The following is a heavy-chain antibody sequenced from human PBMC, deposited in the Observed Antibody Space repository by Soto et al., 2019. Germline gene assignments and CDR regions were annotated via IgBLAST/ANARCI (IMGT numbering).Heavy chain of an antibody. CDR1: GFTFTSSA. CDR2: IVVGSGNT. D-gene: IGHD5-18*01. Sequence: ASVKVSCKASGFTFTSSAVQWVRQARAQRLEWIGWIVVGSGNTNYAQKFQERVTITRDMSTSTAYMELSSLRSEDTAVYYCAADEAAMVIYYGMDVWGQGTTVTVSS. V-gene: IGHV1-58*01. CDR3: AADEAAMVIYYGMDV. J-gene: IGHJ6*02.